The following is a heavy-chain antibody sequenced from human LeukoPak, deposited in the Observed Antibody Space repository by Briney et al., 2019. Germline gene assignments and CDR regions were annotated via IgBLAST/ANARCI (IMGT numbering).Heavy chain of an antibody. Sequence: ASVKVSCKASGYTFTGYYMHWVRQAPGQGLEWMGWINPNSGGTNYAQKFQGRVTMTRDTSISTAYMELSRLRSDDTAVYYCARWGYYDSSGYYYWGQGTLVTVSS. V-gene: IGHV1-2*02. D-gene: IGHD3-22*01. CDR1: GYTFTGYY. CDR3: ARWGYYDSSGYYY. J-gene: IGHJ4*02. CDR2: INPNSGGT.